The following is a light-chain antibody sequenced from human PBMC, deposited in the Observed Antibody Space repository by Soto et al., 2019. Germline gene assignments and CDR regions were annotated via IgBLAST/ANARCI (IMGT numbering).Light chain of an antibody. V-gene: IGKV2-24*01. CDR2: KVS. CDR1: QSIVHSDGNTY. J-gene: IGKJ4*01. Sequence: DIVMTQTPPSSPVTLGQPASISCRSSQSIVHSDGNTYLSWLQQRPGQPPRLLIYKVSDLFSGVTDRFSGSGAGTDFTLKIRRVDAEDVWVYYCMQATQFPLTFGGGAKLEIK. CDR3: MQATQFPLT.